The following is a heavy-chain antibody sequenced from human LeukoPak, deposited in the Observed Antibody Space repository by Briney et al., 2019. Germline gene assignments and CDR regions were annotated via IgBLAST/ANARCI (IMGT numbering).Heavy chain of an antibody. Sequence: PSETLSLTCAVYGGSFSGYYWSWIRRPPGKGLEWIGEINHSGSTNYNPSLKSRVTISVDTSKNQFSLKLSSVTAADTAVYYCARAHYVWGSYRTLDYWGQGTLVTVSS. D-gene: IGHD3-16*02. J-gene: IGHJ4*02. CDR2: INHSGST. CDR1: GGSFSGYY. V-gene: IGHV4-34*01. CDR3: ARAHYVWGSYRTLDY.